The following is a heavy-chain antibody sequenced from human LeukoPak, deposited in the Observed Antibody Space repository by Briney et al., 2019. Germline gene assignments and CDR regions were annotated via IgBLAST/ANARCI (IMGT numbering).Heavy chain of an antibody. CDR3: ARGWPHGNDY. CDR2: ISYDGDYK. D-gene: IGHD4-23*01. CDR1: GFTFSNYG. Sequence: GGSLRLSCAASGFTFSNYGLHWVRQAPGRGLECVAVISYDGDYKYYADSVKGRFTISRDNAKNTLYLQMNSLRVEDTAVYYCARGWPHGNDYWGQGTLVTVSS. J-gene: IGHJ4*02. V-gene: IGHV3-30*03.